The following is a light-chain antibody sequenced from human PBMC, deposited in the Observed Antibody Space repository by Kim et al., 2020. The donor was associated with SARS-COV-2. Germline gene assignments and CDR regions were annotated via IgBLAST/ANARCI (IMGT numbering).Light chain of an antibody. J-gene: IGKJ4*01. CDR2: DTS. V-gene: IGKV3-15*01. CDR1: QSFTSK. Sequence: EIVMTQYPATLSVSPGERATLSCRASQSFTSKLAWFQQKPGRAPRLLIYDTSTRATGIPARFSGSGSGTEFTLTISSLQSEDFAVYYCQQYYSWPLTFGGGTKLEI. CDR3: QQYYSWPLT.